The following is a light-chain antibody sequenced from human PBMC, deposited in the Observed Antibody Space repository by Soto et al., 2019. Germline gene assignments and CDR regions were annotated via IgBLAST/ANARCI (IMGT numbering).Light chain of an antibody. CDR1: QSISSW. CDR3: QQYNSYST. J-gene: IGKJ1*01. V-gene: IGKV1-5*01. Sequence: DIQMTQSPSTLSASVGDRVTITCRASQSISSWLAWYQQKPGKAPKLLIYDASSLESGVPSRFSGSGSGTDFTLTISSLQPDDFVTYYCQQYNSYSTFGQGTKVEIK. CDR2: DAS.